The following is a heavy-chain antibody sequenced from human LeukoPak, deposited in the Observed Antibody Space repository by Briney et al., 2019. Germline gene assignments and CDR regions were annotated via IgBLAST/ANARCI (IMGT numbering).Heavy chain of an antibody. CDR1: GYTFTSYF. CDR2: INPRGGST. D-gene: IGHD3-22*01. J-gene: IGHJ4*02. V-gene: IGHV1-46*01. CDR3: ARVYYHDSSGYYFPPDY. Sequence: GASVTVSCKASGYTFTSYFMHWVRQAPGQGLEWMGLINPRGGSTSYAQKFQGRVTMTRDTSTSTVYMELSSLRSEDTAVYYCARVYYHDSSGYYFPPDYWGQGTLVTVSS.